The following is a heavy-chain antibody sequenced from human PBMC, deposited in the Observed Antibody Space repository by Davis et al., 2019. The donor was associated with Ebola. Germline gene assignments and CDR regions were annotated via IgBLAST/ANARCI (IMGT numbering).Heavy chain of an antibody. D-gene: IGHD4-23*01. CDR1: GFTISGFA. V-gene: IGHV3-23*01. CDR3: VRTRVVTPGDVFDV. CDR2: ITGYGGTT. J-gene: IGHJ3*01. Sequence: GESLKISCAASGFTISGFAMSWVRQAPGKGLEWVSGITGYGGTTYYEESVEGRFTISRDNSKNTLFLRMDALRAEDTAVYYCVRTRVVTPGDVFDVWGEGKMVTVSS.